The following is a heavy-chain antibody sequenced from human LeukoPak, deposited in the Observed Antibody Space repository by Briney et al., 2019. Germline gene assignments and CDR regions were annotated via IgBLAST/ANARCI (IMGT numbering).Heavy chain of an antibody. D-gene: IGHD3-10*01. Sequence: GGSLRLSCVASGFTFGDYSMHWVRQAPGKGLEWISYISGGGTTKYYADSVKGRFTISRDNAKNSLYLQMNSLRAEDTAVYYCARDSSGDDYWGQGTLVTVSS. CDR1: GFTFGDYS. V-gene: IGHV3-48*04. J-gene: IGHJ4*02. CDR2: ISGGGTTK. CDR3: ARDSSGDDY.